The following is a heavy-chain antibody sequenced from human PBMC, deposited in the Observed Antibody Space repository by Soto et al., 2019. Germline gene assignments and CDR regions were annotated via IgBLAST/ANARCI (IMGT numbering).Heavy chain of an antibody. V-gene: IGHV4-59*01. CDR3: ARDNGYSYGYTLDH. CDR1: GGSISSYY. CDR2: IYYSGST. J-gene: IGHJ4*02. Sequence: PSETLSLTCTVSGGSISSYYWSWIRQPPGKGLEWIGYIYYSGSTNYNPSLKSRVTISVDTSKNQFSLNLSSVTAADTAVYYCARDNGYSYGYTLDHWGQGTLVTVSS. D-gene: IGHD5-18*01.